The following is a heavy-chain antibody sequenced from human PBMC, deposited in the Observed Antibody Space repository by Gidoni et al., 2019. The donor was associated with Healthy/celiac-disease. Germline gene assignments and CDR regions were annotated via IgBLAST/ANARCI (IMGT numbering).Heavy chain of an antibody. CDR1: GGSISSHY. J-gene: IGHJ5*02. Sequence: QVPLQESCPGLVKPSETLSLTCTVSGGSISSHYWSWIRQPPGKGLEWIGYIYYSGSTNYNPSLKSRVTISVDTSKNQFSRKLSSVTAADTAVYYCARVIPHSEGTQVAWGDTYAGFWFDPWGQGTLVTVSS. D-gene: IGHD5-12*01. CDR3: ARVIPHSEGTQVAWGDTYAGFWFDP. CDR2: IYYSGST. V-gene: IGHV4-59*11.